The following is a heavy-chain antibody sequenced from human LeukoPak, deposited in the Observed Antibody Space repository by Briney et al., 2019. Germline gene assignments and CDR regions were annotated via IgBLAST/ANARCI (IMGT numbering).Heavy chain of an antibody. V-gene: IGHV4-59*12. Sequence: SETLSLTCTVSGGSISSFYWSWIRQPPGKGLEWIGYIYYSGSTSYNPSLKSRVTISVDTSKNQFSLKLSSVTAADTAVYYCAREEGYCSSTSCYNWFDPWGQGTLVTVSS. CDR1: GGSISSFY. J-gene: IGHJ5*02. D-gene: IGHD2-2*01. CDR3: AREEGYCSSTSCYNWFDP. CDR2: IYYSGST.